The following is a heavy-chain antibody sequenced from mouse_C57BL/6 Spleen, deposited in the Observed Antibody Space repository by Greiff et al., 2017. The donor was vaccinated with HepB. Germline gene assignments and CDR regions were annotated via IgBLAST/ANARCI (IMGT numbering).Heavy chain of an antibody. CDR1: GYTFTSYW. V-gene: IGHV1-50*01. Sequence: VQLQQPGAELVKPGASVKLSCKASGYTFTSYWMQWVKQRPGQGLEWIGEIDPSDSYTNYNQKFKGKATLTVDTSSSTAYMQLSSLTSEYSAVYSCARFTTVVATGAMDYWGQGTSVTVSS. D-gene: IGHD1-1*01. CDR2: IDPSDSYT. J-gene: IGHJ4*01. CDR3: ARFTTVVATGAMDY.